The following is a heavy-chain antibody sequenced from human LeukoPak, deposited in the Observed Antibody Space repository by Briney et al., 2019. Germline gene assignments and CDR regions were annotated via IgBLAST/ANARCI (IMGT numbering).Heavy chain of an antibody. CDR3: AKDDYYDTSGYRD. J-gene: IGHJ4*02. D-gene: IGHD3-22*01. V-gene: IGHV3-7*01. CDR1: GFTFSSYW. Sequence: GGSLRLSCAAAGFTFSSYWMSWVRQAPGKGLEWVANIKQDGSEKYYVDSVKGRFTISRDNAKNSLYLQMNSLRAEDTAVYYCAKDDYYDTSGYRDWGQGTLVTVSS. CDR2: IKQDGSEK.